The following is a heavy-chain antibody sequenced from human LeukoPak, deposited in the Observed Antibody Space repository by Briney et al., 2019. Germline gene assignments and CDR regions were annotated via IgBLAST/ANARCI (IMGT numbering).Heavy chain of an antibody. CDR1: GFTFSSSA. V-gene: IGHV3-23*01. CDR2: ISGSGGNT. CDR3: AKGYYFDILSGYSSLDS. D-gene: IGHD3-9*01. Sequence: GGSLRLSCAASGFTFSSSAMSWVRQAPGKGLDWVSAISGSGGNTYYADSVKGRFTISRDDSKNTLYLQMNSLRAEDTAAYYCAKGYYFDILSGYSSLDSWGQGTLVTVSS. J-gene: IGHJ4*02.